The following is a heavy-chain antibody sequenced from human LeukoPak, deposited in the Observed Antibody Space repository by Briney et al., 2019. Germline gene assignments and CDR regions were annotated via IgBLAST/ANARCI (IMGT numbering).Heavy chain of an antibody. CDR3: ASPSRGAYFDD. V-gene: IGHV3-23*01. CDR1: GFTFSSYA. J-gene: IGHJ4*02. D-gene: IGHD1-26*01. CDR2: ISGSGGTT. Sequence: GGSLRLSCAASGFTFSSYAMSWVRQAPGKGLEWVSAISGSGGTTYYADSVKGRFTISRDNSKNTLYLQMNSLRADDTAVYYCASPSRGAYFDDWGQGTLVTVSS.